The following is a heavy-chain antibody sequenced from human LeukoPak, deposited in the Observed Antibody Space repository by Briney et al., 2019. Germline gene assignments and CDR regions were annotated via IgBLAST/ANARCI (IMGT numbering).Heavy chain of an antibody. CDR1: GATLNIGHA. V-gene: IGHV1-69*04. CDR3: SPCGHAYDWFGP. Sequence: VASVKVSCKAFGATLNIGHAFIWARQAPGQGLQWMGRIIPFLGEVNYAQNFQGRVSFTADKSTATMYMEMKSLRLDDTAIYYCSPCGHAYDWFGPWGQGTLVTVSS. CDR2: IIPFLGEV. D-gene: IGHD5-12*01. J-gene: IGHJ5*02.